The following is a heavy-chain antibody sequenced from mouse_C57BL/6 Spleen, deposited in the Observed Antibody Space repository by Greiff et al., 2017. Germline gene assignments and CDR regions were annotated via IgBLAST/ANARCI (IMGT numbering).Heavy chain of an antibody. J-gene: IGHJ3*01. CDR3: LLLWSFAY. CDR1: GFSFNTYA. CDR2: IRSKSNNSAT. Sequence: EVKLVESGGGLVQPKGSLKLSCAASGFSFNTYAMNWVRQAPGKGLEWVARIRSKSNNSATYYAVSVKDRFTISRDDSESMLYLQMNNLKTEDAAMYYCLLLWSFAYWGQGTLVTVSA. D-gene: IGHD2-1*01. V-gene: IGHV10-1*01.